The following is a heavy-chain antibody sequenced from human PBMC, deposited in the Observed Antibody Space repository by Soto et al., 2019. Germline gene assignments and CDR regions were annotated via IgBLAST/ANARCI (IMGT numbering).Heavy chain of an antibody. CDR2: IIPIFGTA. J-gene: IGHJ6*02. D-gene: IGHD6-13*01. CDR3: ASIAAAGPNYYYYGMDV. Sequence: QVQLVQSGAEVKKPGSSVKVSCKASGGTFSSYAISWVRQAPGQGLEWMGGIIPIFGTANYAQKFQGRVTITADESTSTAYIELSSLRSEDTAVYYCASIAAAGPNYYYYGMDVWGQGTTVTVSS. CDR1: GGTFSSYA. V-gene: IGHV1-69*01.